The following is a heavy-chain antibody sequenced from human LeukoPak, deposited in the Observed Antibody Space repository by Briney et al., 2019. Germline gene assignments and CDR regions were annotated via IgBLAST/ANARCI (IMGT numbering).Heavy chain of an antibody. J-gene: IGHJ3*02. CDR3: AKLYKGAHYYDSSGYYSGAFDI. CDR1: GLTFSTYA. CDR2: ISGVGGGT. V-gene: IGHV3-23*01. Sequence: GGSLILSCAASGLTFSTYALSWVRQAPGKGLDWVSTISGVGGGTSYADSVKGRFTISRDNSKNTLYLQMNSLRSEDTAVYYCAKLYKGAHYYDSSGYYSGAFDIWGQGTMVTVSS. D-gene: IGHD3-22*01.